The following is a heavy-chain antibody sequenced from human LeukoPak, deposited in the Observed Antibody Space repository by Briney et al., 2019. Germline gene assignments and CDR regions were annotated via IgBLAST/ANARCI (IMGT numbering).Heavy chain of an antibody. D-gene: IGHD2-2*01. CDR3: ARVSGPGMNEYYHL. CDR1: GFTFSGAW. CDR2: INDGGSST. V-gene: IGHV3-74*01. Sequence: GGSLRLSCAASGFTFSGAWMHWVRQAPGKGLMWVSRINDGGSSTRHADSVKGRFTISRDNAKNTLYLQMNSLRAEDTAVYYCARVSGPGMNEYYHLWGQGTLVTVSS. J-gene: IGHJ4*02.